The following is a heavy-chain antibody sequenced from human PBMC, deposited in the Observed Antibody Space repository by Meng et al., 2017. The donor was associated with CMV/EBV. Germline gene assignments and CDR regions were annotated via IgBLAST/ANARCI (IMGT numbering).Heavy chain of an antibody. J-gene: IGHJ6*02. CDR3: ARGGALSTFGLDV. V-gene: IGHV4-39*07. CDR2: IYYSGST. CDR1: GGSISSSSYY. D-gene: IGHD3-16*01. Sequence: SETLSLTCTVSGGSISSSSYYWGWIRQPPGKGLEWIGSIYYSGSTYYNPSLKSRVTISVDTSKNQVSLKLSSVTASDTAVYYCARGGALSTFGLDVWGQGTTVTVSS.